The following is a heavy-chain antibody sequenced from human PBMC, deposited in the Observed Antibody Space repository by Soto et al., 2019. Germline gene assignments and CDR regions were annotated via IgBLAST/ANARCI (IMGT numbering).Heavy chain of an antibody. CDR1: GFTFSSCA. V-gene: IGHV3-23*01. D-gene: IGHD2-2*01. J-gene: IGHJ1*01. Sequence: GGSLRLSCAASGFTFSSCAMSWVRQAPGKGLEWVSGIGGSGDDTEYTDSVKGRFTISRDNSKNTLYLQMNSLRDDDTVIYYCAKRRLNTITSLSDFWGQGVQVTVSS. CDR3: AKRRLNTITSLSDF. CDR2: IGGSGDDT.